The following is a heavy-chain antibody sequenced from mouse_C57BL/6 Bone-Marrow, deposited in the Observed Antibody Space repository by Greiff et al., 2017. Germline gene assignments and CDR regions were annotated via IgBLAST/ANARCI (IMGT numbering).Heavy chain of an antibody. V-gene: IGHV5-12-2*01. Sequence: EVKLMESGGGLVQPVGSLKLSCAASGFTFSSYTMSWVRQTPEKRPEWVAYISNGGGSTYYPDTVKGRFTISRDNAKNTLYLQMSSLKSEDTAMYYCARHYYGSSYYAMDYWGQGTSVTVSS. CDR2: ISNGGGST. D-gene: IGHD1-1*01. J-gene: IGHJ4*01. CDR1: GFTFSSYT. CDR3: ARHYYGSSYYAMDY.